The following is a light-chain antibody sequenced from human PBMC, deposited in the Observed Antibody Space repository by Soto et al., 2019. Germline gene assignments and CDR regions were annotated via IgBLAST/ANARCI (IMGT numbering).Light chain of an antibody. Sequence: QSALTQPASVSGSPGQSITIYCTGTSSGIRDYNYVSWYQQLPGNAPKLIMYDVSNRPSGISIRFSGSKSGNTASLTISGLQAEDEADYYCSSKSPDFFGTGTKVTVL. CDR1: SSGIRDYNY. V-gene: IGLV2-14*03. CDR3: SSKSPDF. J-gene: IGLJ1*01. CDR2: DVS.